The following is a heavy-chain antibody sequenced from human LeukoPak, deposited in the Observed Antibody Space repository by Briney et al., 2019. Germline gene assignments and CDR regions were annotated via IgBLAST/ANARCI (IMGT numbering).Heavy chain of an antibody. CDR1: GGSISSGTYY. CDR2: IYGSGST. Sequence: SETLSLTCTVSGGSISSGTYYWSWIRQPAGKELEWIGRIYGSGSTNYNPSLKRRVTISLDPSKNHFSLKLSSVTAADTAVYYCAGLADSVGATMYTFNVWGQGTMVTVSS. J-gene: IGHJ3*01. CDR3: AGLADSVGATMYTFNV. D-gene: IGHD1-26*01. V-gene: IGHV4-61*02.